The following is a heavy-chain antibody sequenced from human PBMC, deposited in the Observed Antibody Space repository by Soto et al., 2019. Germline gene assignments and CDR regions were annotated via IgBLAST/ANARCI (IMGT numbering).Heavy chain of an antibody. V-gene: IGHV5-51*01. J-gene: IGHJ6*02. D-gene: IGHD3-10*01. CDR3: ARLINYYDSGNYCAPYGMDV. CDR2: IYPGDSDT. Sequence: GESLKISCKGSGYSFASYWIGWVRQMPGKGLEWMGIIYPGDSDTRYSPSFQGQVTISADKSINTAYLQWSSLKASDTAMYYCARLINYYDSGNYCAPYGMDVWGQGTTVTVSS. CDR1: GYSFASYW.